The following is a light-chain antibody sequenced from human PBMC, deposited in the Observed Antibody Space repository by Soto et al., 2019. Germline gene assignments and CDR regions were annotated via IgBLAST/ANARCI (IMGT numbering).Light chain of an antibody. J-gene: IGKJ5*01. CDR2: DAY. CDR1: QSFRGL. CDR3: QQRHMWPIT. Sequence: VLTQSPVTLSLSPGERATLSCRASQSFRGLLAWYQQKPGQAPRLLIYDAYNRATGIPPRFSGSGSGTDLTLTIRSLEPEDSAVYYGQQRHMWPITFGQGTRLEIK. V-gene: IGKV3-11*01.